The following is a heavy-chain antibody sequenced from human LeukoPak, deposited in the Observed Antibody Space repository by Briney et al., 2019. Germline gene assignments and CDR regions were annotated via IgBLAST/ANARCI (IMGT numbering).Heavy chain of an antibody. J-gene: IGHJ4*02. CDR1: GFTFSSYE. V-gene: IGHV3-48*03. Sequence: GGSLRLSCAVSGFTFSSYEMNWVRQAPGKGLEWVSYISSSGNTIYYADSVKGRFTISRDNTRNSLYLQMSSLRAEDTALYYCARDPRGYGSERGGLYFEHWGQGTLVTVSS. CDR2: ISSSGNTI. CDR3: ARDPRGYGSERGGLYFEH. D-gene: IGHD3-10*01.